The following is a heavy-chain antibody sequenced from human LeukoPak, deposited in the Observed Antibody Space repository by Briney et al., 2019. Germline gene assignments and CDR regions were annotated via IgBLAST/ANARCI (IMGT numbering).Heavy chain of an antibody. D-gene: IGHD1/OR15-1a*01. CDR1: DDSITMYY. CDR2: VDHTGST. J-gene: IGHJ6*03. CDR3: AREFGFGTNYLYFYMDV. V-gene: IGHV4-59*12. Sequence: SSETLSLTCSVSDDSITMYYWTWIRQPPGKGLEWIGYVDHTGSTNFNPSLNGRVSISRDTTKNLFSLKVNSVTAADTAVYYCAREFGFGTNYLYFYMDVWGKGTSVTVSS.